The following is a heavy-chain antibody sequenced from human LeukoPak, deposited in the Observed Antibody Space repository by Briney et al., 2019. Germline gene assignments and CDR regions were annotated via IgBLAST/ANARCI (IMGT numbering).Heavy chain of an antibody. D-gene: IGHD6-13*01. Sequence: ASVKVSCKASGYAFTGNYMHWVRQAPGQGLEWLGWINPDSGGTDYSQKFQDRVALTRDTSISTAYLELSRLRSGDTAVDYCARGGYSSSWYSDGIDYWGQGTLVTVSS. CDR3: ARGGYSSSWYSDGIDY. CDR2: INPDSGGT. V-gene: IGHV1-2*02. J-gene: IGHJ4*02. CDR1: GYAFTGNY.